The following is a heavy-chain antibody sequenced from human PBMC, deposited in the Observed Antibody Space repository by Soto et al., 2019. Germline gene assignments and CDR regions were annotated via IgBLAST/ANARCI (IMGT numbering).Heavy chain of an antibody. CDR3: ASSLLSYGDPYYFDY. CDR1: GFTFSDYY. J-gene: IGHJ4*02. CDR2: ISSSSSYT. Sequence: GGSLRLSCAASGFTFSDYYMSWLRQAPGKGLEWVSYISSSSSYTNYADSVKGRFTISRDNAKNSLYLQMNSLRAEDTAVYYCASSLLSYGDPYYFDYWGQGTLVTVSS. V-gene: IGHV3-11*03. D-gene: IGHD4-17*01.